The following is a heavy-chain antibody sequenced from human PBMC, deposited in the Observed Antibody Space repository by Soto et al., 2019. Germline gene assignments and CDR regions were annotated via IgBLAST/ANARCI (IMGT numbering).Heavy chain of an antibody. CDR2: ISGSGGST. CDR1: GFTFSSYA. CDR3: AKSIFGVVNNYYYYGMDV. V-gene: IGHV3-23*01. J-gene: IGHJ6*02. Sequence: GGSLRLSCAASGFTFSSYAMSWVRQAPGKGLEWVSAISGSGGSTYYADSVKGRFTISRDNSKNTLYLQMNRLRAEDTAVYYCAKSIFGVVNNYYYYGMDVWGQGTTVTVSS. D-gene: IGHD3-3*01.